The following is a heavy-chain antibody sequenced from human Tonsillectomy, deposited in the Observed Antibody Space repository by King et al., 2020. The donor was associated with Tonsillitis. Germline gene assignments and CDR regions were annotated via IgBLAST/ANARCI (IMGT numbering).Heavy chain of an antibody. V-gene: IGHV3-7*01. D-gene: IGHD1-20*01. CDR2: IKQNGKDK. CDR1: GFTFSRHF. J-gene: IGHJ3*02. CDR3: ARDSVTATDDAFDI. Sequence: VQLVESGGGWVQPGGSLRLSCTGSGFTFSRHFMSWVRQAPGKGLEGVANIKQNGKDKFYGDSVKGRFTISRDNAKNSVYLQMNSLRAEDTALYYCARDSVTATDDAFDIWGQGTMVTVSP.